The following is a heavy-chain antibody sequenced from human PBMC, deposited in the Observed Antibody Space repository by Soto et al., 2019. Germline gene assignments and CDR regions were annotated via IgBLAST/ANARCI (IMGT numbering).Heavy chain of an antibody. V-gene: IGHV3-11*01. D-gene: IGHD3-10*01. CDR3: ARDSRVYYGSGSSVDG. Sequence: NPGGSLRLSCAASGFTFSDYYMSWIRQAPGKGLEWISYISSSGNTVYYADSVEGRFTISRDNAQNSLYLQMNNLRAEDTAVYYCARDSRVYYGSGSSVDGWGQGTLVTVSS. J-gene: IGHJ4*02. CDR2: ISSSGNTV. CDR1: GFTFSDYY.